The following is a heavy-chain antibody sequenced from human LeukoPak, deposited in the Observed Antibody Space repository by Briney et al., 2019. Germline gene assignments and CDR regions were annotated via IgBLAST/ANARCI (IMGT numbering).Heavy chain of an antibody. CDR3: ARVPNSVAGLDY. Sequence: ASVKVSCKASGYSFKSYGITWVRQAPGQGLEWMAWISAYNGNTNYAQKVQGRLTMTTDTSTSTAYMELRSLRFDDTAVYYCARVPNSVAGLDYWGQGTLVTVSS. D-gene: IGHD6-19*01. CDR2: ISAYNGNT. J-gene: IGHJ4*02. V-gene: IGHV1-18*01. CDR1: GYSFKSYG.